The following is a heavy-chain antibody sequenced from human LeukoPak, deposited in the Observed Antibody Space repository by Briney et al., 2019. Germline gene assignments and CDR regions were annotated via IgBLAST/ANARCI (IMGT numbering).Heavy chain of an antibody. Sequence: PGGSLRLSCVASGFTFSSYGMHWVRRAPGKGLEWVAVISYDGSNKYYADSVKGRFTISRDNSKNTLYLQMNGLRAEDTAVYYCAKITIFGVVSSPFDYWGQGTLVTVSS. V-gene: IGHV3-30*18. CDR2: ISYDGSNK. J-gene: IGHJ4*02. CDR3: AKITIFGVVSSPFDY. CDR1: GFTFSSYG. D-gene: IGHD3-3*01.